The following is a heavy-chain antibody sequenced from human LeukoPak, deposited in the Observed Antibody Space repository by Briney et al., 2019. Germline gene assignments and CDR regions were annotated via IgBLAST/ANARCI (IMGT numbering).Heavy chain of an antibody. Sequence: PGGSLRLSCAASGFTFSSYAMHWVRQAPGKGLEWVAVISYDGSNKYYADSVKGRFTISRDNSKNTLYLQMNSLRAEDTAVYYCARDDEQQLGYDYWGQGTLVTVSS. V-gene: IGHV3-30-3*01. J-gene: IGHJ4*02. D-gene: IGHD6-13*01. CDR2: ISYDGSNK. CDR3: ARDDEQQLGYDY. CDR1: GFTFSSYA.